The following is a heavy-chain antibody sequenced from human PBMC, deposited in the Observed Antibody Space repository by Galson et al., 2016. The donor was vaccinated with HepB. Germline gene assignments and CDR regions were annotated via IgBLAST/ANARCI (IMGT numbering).Heavy chain of an antibody. CDR1: EFTFDDYA. CDR2: INWNSGSS. J-gene: IGHJ4*02. V-gene: IGHV3-9*01. Sequence: SLRLSCAASEFTFDDYAMHWVRQAPGKGLEWVSGINWNSGSSGYADSVKGRFTVSRDNAKNSLYLQMNSLRAEDTAFYFCAKAYSSGWFGAGGFEHWGQGTLVTVSS. CDR3: AKAYSSGWFGAGGFEH. D-gene: IGHD6-19*01.